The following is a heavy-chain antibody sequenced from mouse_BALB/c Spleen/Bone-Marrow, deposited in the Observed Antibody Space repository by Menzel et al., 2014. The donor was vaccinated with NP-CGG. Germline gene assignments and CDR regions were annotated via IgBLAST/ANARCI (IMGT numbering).Heavy chain of an antibody. CDR3: ARDKGRVFFDY. CDR1: GFTFTDYY. Sequence: EVQGVEPGGGLVQPGGSLRLSCATSGFTFTDYYMNWVRQPPGKALEWLGFIRNKANGYTTEYSASVKSRFTISRDNSQNILYLQMNTLRVDNSATYYCARDKGRVFFDYWGQGTTLTVSS. V-gene: IGHV7-3*02. CDR2: IRNKANGYTT. J-gene: IGHJ2*01.